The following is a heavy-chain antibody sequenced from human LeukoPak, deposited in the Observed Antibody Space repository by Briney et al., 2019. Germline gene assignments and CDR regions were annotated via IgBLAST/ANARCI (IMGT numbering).Heavy chain of an antibody. Sequence: PGGSLRLSCAASGFTFSNYIMHWVRQAPGKGLDWVAVILENGSNQYYADSVKGRFTISRDNSENTLYLQINSLRVEDTAVYYCAKDTPTTGYHLDSWGQGTLVTVSS. CDR2: ILENGSNQ. CDR3: AKDTPTTGYHLDS. J-gene: IGHJ4*02. D-gene: IGHD1-1*01. CDR1: GFTFSNYI. V-gene: IGHV3-30*04.